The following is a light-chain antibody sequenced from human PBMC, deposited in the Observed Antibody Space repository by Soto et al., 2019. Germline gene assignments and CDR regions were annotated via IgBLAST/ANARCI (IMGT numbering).Light chain of an antibody. V-gene: IGKV1-39*01. CDR2: AAS. Sequence: DIQMTQSPSSLSASVGDRVTITCRASQSISSYLNWYQQKPGKAPKLLIYAASSLQSGVPSRFSGSGSGTDFTLTISSLQTEDFASYYCQQSYSTLFSFGPGPRVDIK. J-gene: IGKJ3*01. CDR1: QSISSY. CDR3: QQSYSTLFS.